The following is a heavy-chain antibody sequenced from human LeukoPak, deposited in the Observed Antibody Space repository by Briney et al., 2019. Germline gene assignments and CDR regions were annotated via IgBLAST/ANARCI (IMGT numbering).Heavy chain of an antibody. CDR2: IYYSGST. V-gene: IGHV4-31*03. Sequence: SETLSLTCTVSGGSISSGGYYWSWIRQHPGKGLEWIGYIYYSGSTYYNPSLKSRVTISVDTSKNQFSLKLSSVTAADTAVYYCARGQYSSSWYDYWGQGTLVTYSS. D-gene: IGHD6-13*01. CDR3: ARGQYSSSWYDY. CDR1: GGSISSGGYY. J-gene: IGHJ4*02.